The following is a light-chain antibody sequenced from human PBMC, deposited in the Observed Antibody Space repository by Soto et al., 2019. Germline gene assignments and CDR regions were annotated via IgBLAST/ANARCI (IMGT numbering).Light chain of an antibody. V-gene: IGKV1-39*01. J-gene: IGKJ4*01. CDR2: AAS. Sequence: DIQMTQSQSSLSASVGDEVTITCRASQTIMTYLNWYQLKPGKPPRLLIYAASSLQSGVPSRFSGSGSGTEFTLTISSLQSEDFAVYFCQQYNNWPLTFGGGTKVDIK. CDR3: QQYNNWPLT. CDR1: QTIMTY.